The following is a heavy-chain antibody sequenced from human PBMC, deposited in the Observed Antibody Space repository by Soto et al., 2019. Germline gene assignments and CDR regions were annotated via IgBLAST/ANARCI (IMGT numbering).Heavy chain of an antibody. CDR2: IFYSGST. J-gene: IGHJ5*02. CDR1: GDSITRSNFY. Sequence: ETLSLTCTVSGDSITRSNFYWGWIRQPPGKGLEWLGSIFYSGSTFYNPALKSRVTFSVDTSKNHFSLTLSSVTAADTAVYYCARHKTTMLTVVSAFDPWGQGTRVTVSS. V-gene: IGHV4-39*02. D-gene: IGHD3-22*01. CDR3: ARHKTTMLTVVSAFDP.